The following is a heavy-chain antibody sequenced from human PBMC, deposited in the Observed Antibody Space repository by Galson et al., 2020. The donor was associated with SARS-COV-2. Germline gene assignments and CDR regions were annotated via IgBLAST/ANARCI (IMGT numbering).Heavy chain of an antibody. Sequence: GGSLRLSCAASGFRFSDYTINWVRQAPGKGLEWVSAISISGSYKFYADSVRGRFTVSRDNAKNSSYLQVNSLRAEDSAIYYCVRDYYFDLWGQGTLVTVSS. V-gene: IGHV3-21*04. CDR3: VRDYYFDL. J-gene: IGHJ4*02. CDR1: GFRFSDYT. CDR2: ISISGSYK.